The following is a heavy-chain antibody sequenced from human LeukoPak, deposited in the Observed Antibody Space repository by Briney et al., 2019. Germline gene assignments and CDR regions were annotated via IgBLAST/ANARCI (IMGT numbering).Heavy chain of an antibody. D-gene: IGHD3-22*01. CDR3: AKDEGGITMIEPNYYFDY. CDR2: IQYDGSNQ. V-gene: IGHV3-30*02. J-gene: IGHJ4*02. CDR1: GFTFSSYG. Sequence: GGSLRLSCAASGFTFSSYGIHWVRQAPGRGLEWVTFIQYDGSNQYYADSVKGRFTISRDNSKNTLYLQMNSLRVEDTAVYYCAKDEGGITMIEPNYYFDYWGQGTLVTVSS.